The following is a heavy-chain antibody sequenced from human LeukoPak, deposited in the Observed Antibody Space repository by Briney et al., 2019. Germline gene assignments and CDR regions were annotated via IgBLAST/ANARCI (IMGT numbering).Heavy chain of an antibody. D-gene: IGHD3-22*01. CDR1: GFTFSSYS. Sequence: GGSLRLSCAASGFTFSSYSMNWVRQAPRKRLEWVSYISSSISTIYYADSVKGRFTISRDNAKNSLYLQMNSLRADDTAVYYCARDGPYYDSSGYRFDYWGQGTLVTVSS. CDR2: ISSSISTI. CDR3: ARDGPYYDSSGYRFDY. V-gene: IGHV3-48*01. J-gene: IGHJ4*02.